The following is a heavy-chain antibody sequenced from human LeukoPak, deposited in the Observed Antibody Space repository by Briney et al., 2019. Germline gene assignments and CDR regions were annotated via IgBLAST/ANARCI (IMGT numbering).Heavy chain of an antibody. Sequence: SETLSLTCTVSGGSISSYYWSWIRQPPGKGLEWIGYIYYSGSTNYNPSLKSRVTISVDTSKNQFSLKLSSVTAADTAVYYCAREPHEIFGVDYYMDVWGKGTTVTVSS. CDR2: IYYSGST. J-gene: IGHJ6*03. CDR1: GGSISSYY. V-gene: IGHV4-59*12. D-gene: IGHD3-3*01. CDR3: AREPHEIFGVDYYMDV.